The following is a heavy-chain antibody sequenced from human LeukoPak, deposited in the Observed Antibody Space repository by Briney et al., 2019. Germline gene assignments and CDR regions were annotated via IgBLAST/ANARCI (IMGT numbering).Heavy chain of an antibody. CDR3: ARDSSRYNWNYGSFDY. CDR1: GFTFSSYG. J-gene: IGHJ4*02. Sequence: GGSLRLSCAVSGFTFSSYGMHWVRQAPGKGLEWVAVIWYDGSNKYYADSVKGRFTISRDNSKNTLYLQMNSLRAEDTAVYYCARDSSRYNWNYGSFDYWGQGTLVTVSS. D-gene: IGHD1-7*01. V-gene: IGHV3-33*01. CDR2: IWYDGSNK.